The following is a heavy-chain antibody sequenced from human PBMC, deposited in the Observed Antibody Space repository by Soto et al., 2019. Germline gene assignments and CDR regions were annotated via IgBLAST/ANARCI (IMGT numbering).Heavy chain of an antibody. CDR1: GFTFSGYA. CDR2: ISYDGSIK. J-gene: IGHJ4*01. CDR3: ARDYGGSSIWYYFDY. D-gene: IGHD3-10*01. V-gene: IGHV3-30-3*01. Sequence: GGSLRLSCAASGFTFSGYAMNWVRQAPGKGLEWVAVISYDGSIKNYADSVKGRFTFSRDNSKNTLYLQMNSLRAEDTAVYYCARDYGGSSIWYYFDYWGHGTLVTVS.